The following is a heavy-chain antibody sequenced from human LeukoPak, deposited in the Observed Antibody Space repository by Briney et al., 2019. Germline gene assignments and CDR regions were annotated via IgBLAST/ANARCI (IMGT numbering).Heavy chain of an antibody. Sequence: GGSLRLSCAASGFTFSSYAMSWVRQAPGKGLEWVSAISGSGGSTYYADSVKGRFTISRDNSKNTLYLQMNSLRAEDTAVYYCAKESHYYDSGGYFGVFDIWGQGTMVTVSS. V-gene: IGHV3-23*01. CDR2: ISGSGGST. D-gene: IGHD3-22*01. J-gene: IGHJ3*02. CDR3: AKESHYYDSGGYFGVFDI. CDR1: GFTFSSYA.